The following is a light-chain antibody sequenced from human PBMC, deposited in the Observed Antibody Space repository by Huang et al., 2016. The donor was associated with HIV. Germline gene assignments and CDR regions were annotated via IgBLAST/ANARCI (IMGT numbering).Light chain of an antibody. J-gene: IGKJ2*01. CDR3: QQYYGTPMYI. CDR2: WAS. Sequence: DIVLTQSPDSLAVSLGERATINCKSSQSVLYTSNNKSHLAWYQQKPGQPPRLLIYWASIRESGVPDRFSGSGSGTDFTLTIRSLQAEDVAVYYCQQYYGTPMYIFGQGTKLEIK. V-gene: IGKV4-1*01. CDR1: QSVLYTSNNKSH.